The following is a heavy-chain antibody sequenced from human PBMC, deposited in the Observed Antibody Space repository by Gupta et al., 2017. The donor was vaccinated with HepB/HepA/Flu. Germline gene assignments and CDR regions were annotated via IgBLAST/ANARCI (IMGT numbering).Heavy chain of an antibody. CDR2: IRGSGTT. V-gene: IGHV3-11*01. CDR1: GFTFSACY. D-gene: IGHD2/OR15-2a*01. Sequence: QVQLVESGGGLVKPGGSLRLSCVASGFTFSACYMHWIRQAPGKGLEWVSSIRGSGTTYYADSMKGRFTISRDNAQNSLYLQMDSLRADDTAVYYCVRGTTKYYFDYWGQGTPVTVSS. J-gene: IGHJ4*02. CDR3: VRGTTKYYFDY.